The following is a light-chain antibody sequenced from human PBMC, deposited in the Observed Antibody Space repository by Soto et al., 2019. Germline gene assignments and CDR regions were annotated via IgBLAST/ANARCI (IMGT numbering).Light chain of an antibody. CDR3: LQYHSDWT. CDR2: KAS. J-gene: IGKJ1*01. V-gene: IGKV1-5*03. Sequence: DSQMTQSPSTVSASVGDRITITCRASQNIQRWLALYQQKPGKAPKLLIYKASSLERGVPSRFSAGGSGVEFTLNISSVQPEDFATYHCLQYHSDWTFGQGTKVDI. CDR1: QNIQRW.